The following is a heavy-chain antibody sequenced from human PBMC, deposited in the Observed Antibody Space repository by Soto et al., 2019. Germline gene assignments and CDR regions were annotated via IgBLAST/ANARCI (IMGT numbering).Heavy chain of an antibody. J-gene: IGHJ3*02. D-gene: IGHD3-22*01. CDR1: GFTFSSYA. V-gene: IGHV3-23*01. CDR2: ISGSGGST. CDR3: AKVTGYYDSSGYDAFDI. Sequence: GSLRLSCAASGFTFSSYAMSWVRQAPGRGLEWVSAISGSGGSTYYADSVKGRFTISRDNSKNTLYLRMNSLRAEDTAVYYCAKVTGYYDSSGYDAFDIWGQGTMVTVSS.